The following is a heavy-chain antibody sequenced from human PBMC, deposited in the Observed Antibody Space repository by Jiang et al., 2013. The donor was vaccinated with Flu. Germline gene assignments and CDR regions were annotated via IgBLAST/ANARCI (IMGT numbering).Heavy chain of an antibody. J-gene: IGHJ6*02. CDR2: IYTSGST. Sequence: GSGLVKPSETLSLTCTVSGGSISSYYWSWIRQPAGKGLEWIGRIYTSGSTNYNPSLKSRVTMSVDTSKNQFSLKLSSVTAADTAVYYCARGTLLSHYDSSGYYPASYYYGMDVWGQGTTVTVSS. D-gene: IGHD3-22*01. V-gene: IGHV4-4*07. CDR1: GGSISSYY. CDR3: ARGTLLSHYDSSGYYPASYYYGMDV.